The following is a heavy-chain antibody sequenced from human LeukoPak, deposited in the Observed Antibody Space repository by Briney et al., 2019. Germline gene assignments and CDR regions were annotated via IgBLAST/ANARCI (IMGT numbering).Heavy chain of an antibody. CDR1: VFTFSDYY. Sequence: GGPLRLSCAASVFTFSDYYMSWIRQAPGKGLEWVSYISSSGSTVYYADSVKGRFTISRDNAKNSLYLQMNSLRAEDTAVHYCARGGRGYSRGAYFDYWGQGTLVTVSS. J-gene: IGHJ4*02. V-gene: IGHV3-11*01. CDR3: ARGGRGYSRGAYFDY. CDR2: ISSSGSTV. D-gene: IGHD5-18*01.